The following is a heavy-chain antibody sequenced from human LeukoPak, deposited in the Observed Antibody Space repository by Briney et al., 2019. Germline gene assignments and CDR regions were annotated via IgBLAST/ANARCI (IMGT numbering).Heavy chain of an antibody. CDR2: ISYDGSNK. CDR3: ARDRSSESSYDDAFDI. V-gene: IGHV3-30*04. D-gene: IGHD1-26*01. J-gene: IGHJ3*02. Sequence: PGGSLRLSCAASGFTFSGSAMHWVRQAPGKGLEWVAVISYDGSNKYYADSVKGRFTISRDNSKNTPYLQMNSLRAEDTAVYSCARDRSSESSYDDAFDIWGQGTLVTVSS. CDR1: GFTFSGSA.